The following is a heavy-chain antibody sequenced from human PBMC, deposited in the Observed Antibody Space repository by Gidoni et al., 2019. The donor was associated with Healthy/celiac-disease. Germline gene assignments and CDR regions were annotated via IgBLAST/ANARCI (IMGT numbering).Heavy chain of an antibody. CDR1: CSPFPGYY. CDR3: ARGGVDIVVVPPSYYFDY. J-gene: IGHJ4*02. Sequence: QVQLVQSGAEVNKPGASVKVSCLASCSPFPGYYMHWVRQDPGQGLEWMGWSNPNSGGTNNAQKCKGRVTMTRDTSISTAYMELSRLRSDDTAVYYCARGGVDIVVVPPSYYFDYWGQGTLVTVSS. D-gene: IGHD2-2*01. CDR2: SNPNSGGT. V-gene: IGHV1-2*02.